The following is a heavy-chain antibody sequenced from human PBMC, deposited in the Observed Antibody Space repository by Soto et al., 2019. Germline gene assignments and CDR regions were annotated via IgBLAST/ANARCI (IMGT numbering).Heavy chain of an antibody. V-gene: IGHV4-34*01. CDR2: INHSGST. CDR3: ARGYYDFWSGDLYYFAY. Sequence: SETLSLTCAVYGGSFSGYYWSWIRQPPGKGLEWIGEINHSGSTNYNPSLKSRVTISVDTSKNQFSLKLSSVTAADTAVYYCARGYYDFWSGDLYYFAYWGQGTLVTVSS. CDR1: GGSFSGYY. D-gene: IGHD3-3*01. J-gene: IGHJ4*02.